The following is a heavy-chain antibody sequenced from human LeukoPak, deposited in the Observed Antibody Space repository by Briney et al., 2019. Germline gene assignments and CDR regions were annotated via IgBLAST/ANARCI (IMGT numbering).Heavy chain of an antibody. D-gene: IGHD2-2*02. V-gene: IGHV4-59*01. CDR3: ARGGARVVPAAIALARFDP. CDR1: GGSISSYY. J-gene: IGHJ5*02. CDR2: IYYSGST. Sequence: SETLSLTCTVSGGSISSYYWSWIRQPPGKGLEWIGYIYYSGSTNYNPSLKSRVTISVDTSKNQFCLKLSSVTAADTAVYYCARGGARVVPAAIALARFDPWGQGTLVTVSS.